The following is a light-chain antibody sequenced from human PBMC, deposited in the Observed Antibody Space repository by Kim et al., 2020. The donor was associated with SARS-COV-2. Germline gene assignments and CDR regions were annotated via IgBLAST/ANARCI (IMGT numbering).Light chain of an antibody. CDR1: QSVSSMY. CDR2: GAS. V-gene: IGKV3-20*01. J-gene: IGKJ1*01. Sequence: IVLTQSPGTLSLSPGERATLSCRASQSVSSMYLAWYQQKPGQAPRLLICGASSRATGIPDRFSGSGSGTDFTLTISRLEPEDCAVYYCQQYENSPWTFGQGTKVDIK. CDR3: QQYENSPWT.